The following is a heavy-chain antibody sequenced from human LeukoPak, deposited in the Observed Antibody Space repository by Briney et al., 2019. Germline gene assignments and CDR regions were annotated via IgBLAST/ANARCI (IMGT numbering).Heavy chain of an antibody. J-gene: IGHJ4*02. D-gene: IGHD1-26*01. CDR1: GYTFTSYG. Sequence: ASVKVSCKASGYTFTSYGISWVRQAPGQGLEWMGWISAYNSNTNYAQKLQGRVTMTADTSTSTAYMELRSLRSDDTAVYYCALSGSYAPFDYWGQGTLVTVSS. CDR3: ALSGSYAPFDY. CDR2: ISAYNSNT. V-gene: IGHV1-18*01.